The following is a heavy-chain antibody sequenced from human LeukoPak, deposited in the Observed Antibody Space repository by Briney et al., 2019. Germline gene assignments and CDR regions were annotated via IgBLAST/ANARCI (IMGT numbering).Heavy chain of an antibody. Sequence: GGSLRLSCAASGFTFSNACMSWVRQAPGKGLEWVGRIKSKTDGGTTDYAAPVKRRLTISRDDSKNTLYLQMNSLKTEDTAVYYCTTDPPAICSGGSCYSGWGQGTLVTVSS. D-gene: IGHD2-15*01. J-gene: IGHJ4*02. CDR1: GFTFSNAC. CDR2: IKSKTDGGTT. V-gene: IGHV3-15*01. CDR3: TTDPPAICSGGSCYSG.